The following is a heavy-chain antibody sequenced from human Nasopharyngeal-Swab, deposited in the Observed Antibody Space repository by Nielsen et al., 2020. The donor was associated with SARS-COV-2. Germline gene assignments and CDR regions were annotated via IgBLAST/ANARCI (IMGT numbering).Heavy chain of an antibody. Sequence: SETLSLTCTVSGGSISSGGYYWIWIRQPPGKGLEWIGYIYYSGSTNYNPSLKSRVTISEDTSENQFSLRLSSVTAADTAVYYCARVSGYCSGDSCYGNFYYYGMDVWGQGTTVTVSS. CDR3: ARVSGYCSGDSCYGNFYYYGMDV. J-gene: IGHJ6*02. V-gene: IGHV4-61*08. CDR2: IYYSGST. D-gene: IGHD2-15*01. CDR1: GGSISSGGYY.